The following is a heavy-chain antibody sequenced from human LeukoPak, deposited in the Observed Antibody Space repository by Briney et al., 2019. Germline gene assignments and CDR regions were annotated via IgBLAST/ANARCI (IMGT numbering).Heavy chain of an antibody. D-gene: IGHD3-10*01. CDR3: FTMARGVSGAFDI. CDR2: MNPNSGNT. Sequence: GASVKVSCKASGYTFTSYDINWVRQATGQGLEWMGWMNPNSGNTGYAQKFQGRVTITRNTSISTAYMELSSLRSEDTAVYYCFTMARGVSGAFDIWGQGTMVTVSS. V-gene: IGHV1-8*03. J-gene: IGHJ3*02. CDR1: GYTFTSYD.